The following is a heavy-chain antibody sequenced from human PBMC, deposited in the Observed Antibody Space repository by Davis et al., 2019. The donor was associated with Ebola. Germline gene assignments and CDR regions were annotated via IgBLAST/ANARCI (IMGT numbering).Heavy chain of an antibody. J-gene: IGHJ5*02. D-gene: IGHD2-8*01. CDR2: IYTSGST. Sequence: PGGSLRLSCTVSGGSISSYYWSWIRQPAGKGLEWIGRIYTSGSTNYNPSLKSRVTMSVDTSKNQFSLKLSSVTAADTAVYYCARDIVLMVYATNWFDPWGQGTLVTVSS. CDR3: ARDIVLMVYATNWFDP. CDR1: GGSISSYY. V-gene: IGHV4-4*07.